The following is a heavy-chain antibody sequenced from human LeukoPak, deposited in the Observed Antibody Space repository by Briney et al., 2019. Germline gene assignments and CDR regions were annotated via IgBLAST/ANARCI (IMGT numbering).Heavy chain of an antibody. D-gene: IGHD4-17*01. CDR3: AKDIRVFYGDYAFDY. J-gene: IGHJ4*02. Sequence: GGSLRLSCAASGFTFDDYAMHWVRQAPGKGLEWVSGISWNSGSIAYADSAKGRFTISRDNAKNSLYLQMNSLRADDTALYYCAKDIRVFYGDYAFDYWGQGTLVTVSS. CDR1: GFTFDDYA. V-gene: IGHV3-9*01. CDR2: ISWNSGSI.